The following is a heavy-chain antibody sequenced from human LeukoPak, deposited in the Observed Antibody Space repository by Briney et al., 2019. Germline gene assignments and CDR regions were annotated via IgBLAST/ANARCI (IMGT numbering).Heavy chain of an antibody. CDR1: GYTFTSYG. Sequence: ASVKVSCKASGYTFTSYGISWVRQAPGQGLEWMGWISAYNGNTNYAQKLQGRVTMTTDTSTSTAYMELRSLRSDDTAVYYCAVTYYDFWSAQTPYYYYYMDVWGKGTTVTASS. CDR3: AVTYYDFWSAQTPYYYYYMDV. V-gene: IGHV1-18*01. D-gene: IGHD3-3*01. CDR2: ISAYNGNT. J-gene: IGHJ6*03.